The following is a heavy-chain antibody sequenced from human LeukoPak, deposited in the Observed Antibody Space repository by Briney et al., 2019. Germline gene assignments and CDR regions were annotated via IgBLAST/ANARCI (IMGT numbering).Heavy chain of an antibody. CDR2: ISYDGSNK. Sequence: GRSLRLSCAASGFTFSSYAMHWVRQAPGKGLEWVAFISYDGSNKYYADSVKGRFTISRDNSKNTLYLQMNSLRAEDTAVYYCARVGRWLQFVPDYWGQGTLVTVSS. CDR3: ARVGRWLQFVPDY. D-gene: IGHD5-24*01. CDR1: GFTFSSYA. V-gene: IGHV3-30-3*01. J-gene: IGHJ4*02.